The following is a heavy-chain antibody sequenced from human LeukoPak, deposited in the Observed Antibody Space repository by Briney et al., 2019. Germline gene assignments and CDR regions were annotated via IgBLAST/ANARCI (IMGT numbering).Heavy chain of an antibody. CDR1: GFTFSSNA. D-gene: IGHD5-12*01. V-gene: IGHV3-23*01. J-gene: IGHJ4*02. Sequence: GGSLRLSCAASGFTFSSNAMGWVRQAPGKGLEWVSGISPGGGPTYYADSVKGRFTISRDDPKNTLDLQMENLRVEDTAVYYCAKDGAWLRFDDWGQGILVTVSS. CDR2: ISPGGGPT. CDR3: AKDGAWLRFDD.